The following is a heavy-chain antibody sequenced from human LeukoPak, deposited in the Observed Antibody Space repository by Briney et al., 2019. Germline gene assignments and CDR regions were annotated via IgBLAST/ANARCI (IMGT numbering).Heavy chain of an antibody. D-gene: IGHD3-10*01. J-gene: IGHJ5*02. V-gene: IGHV4-34*01. CDR1: GGSFSGYY. CDR2: INHSGST. CDR3: ARGQRAMVRGVKGWFDP. Sequence: PSETLSLTCAVYGGSFSGYYWSWIRQPPGKGLEWIGEINHSGSTNYNPSLKSRVTISVDTSKNQFSLKLSSVTAADMAVCYCARGQRAMVRGVKGWFDPWGQGTLVTVSS.